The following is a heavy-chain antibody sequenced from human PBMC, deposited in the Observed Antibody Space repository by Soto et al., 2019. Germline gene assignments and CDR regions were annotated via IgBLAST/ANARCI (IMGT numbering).Heavy chain of an antibody. CDR3: ARGGGYCSSTSCYFETWFDP. J-gene: IGHJ5*02. CDR2: INPNSGGT. CDR1: GYTFTGYY. V-gene: IGHV1-2*02. Sequence: GASVKVSCKASGYTFTGYYMHWVRQAPGQGLEWMGWINPNSGGTNYAQKFQGRVTMTRDTSISTAYMELSSLRSEDTAVYYCARGGGYCSSTSCYFETWFDPWGQGTLVTVSS. D-gene: IGHD2-2*01.